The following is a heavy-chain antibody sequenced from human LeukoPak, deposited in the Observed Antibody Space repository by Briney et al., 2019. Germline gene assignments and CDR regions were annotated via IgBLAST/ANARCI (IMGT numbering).Heavy chain of an antibody. Sequence: SQTLSLTCAISGDSVSSNSAAWNWIRQSPSRGLEWLGRTYYRSEWYNDYAVSVKSRKTINPDTSKNQFSLQLNSVTPEDTAVYYCARVEAAVAGTIGDYFDYWGQGTLVTVSS. J-gene: IGHJ4*02. CDR3: ARVEAAVAGTIGDYFDY. CDR2: TYYRSEWYN. CDR1: GDSVSSNSAA. V-gene: IGHV6-1*01. D-gene: IGHD6-19*01.